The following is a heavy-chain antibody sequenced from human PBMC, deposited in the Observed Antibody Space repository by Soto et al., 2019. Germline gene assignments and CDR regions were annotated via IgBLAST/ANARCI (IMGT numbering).Heavy chain of an antibody. D-gene: IGHD2-21*01. Sequence: EVQLVESGGGLVQPGGSLRLSCAASGFTFSDHYMDWVRQAPGKGLEWVGRIRNKVNSNTTEYAASVKGRFTISRDDSKNSLYLQMNSLKTEDTAVYYCARHIPYHGKDVWGQGTTVTVSS. J-gene: IGHJ6*02. CDR3: ARHIPYHGKDV. V-gene: IGHV3-72*01. CDR1: GFTFSDHY. CDR2: IRNKVNSNTT.